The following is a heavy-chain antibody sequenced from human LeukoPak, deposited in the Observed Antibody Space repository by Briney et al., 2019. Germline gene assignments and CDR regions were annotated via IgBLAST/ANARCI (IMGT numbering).Heavy chain of an antibody. CDR2: ISYDGSNK. J-gene: IGHJ4*02. CDR1: GFTFSSYG. V-gene: IGHV3-30*03. Sequence: GGSLRLSCAASGFTFSSYGMHWVRQAPGKGLEWVAVISYDGSNKYYADSVKGRFTISRDNSKNTLYLQMNSLRAEDTAVYYCARRSSGYYYFDYWGQGTLVTVSS. CDR3: ARRSSGYYYFDY. D-gene: IGHD6-19*01.